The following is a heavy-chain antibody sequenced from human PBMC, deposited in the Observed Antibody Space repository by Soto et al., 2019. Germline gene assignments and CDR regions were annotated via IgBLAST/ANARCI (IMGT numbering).Heavy chain of an antibody. CDR1: GFTFSNYA. J-gene: IGHJ5*02. CDR3: AKDGRGTSWRNWFDP. V-gene: IGHV3-23*01. CDR2: ISGAAGST. D-gene: IGHD6-13*01. Sequence: GGSLRLSCAASGFTFSNYAMNWVRQAPGKGLEWVSTISGAAGSTFYADSVKGRFTISRDNSKNTLYLQMNSLRVEDTAVYYCAKDGRGTSWRNWFDPWGQGTLVTVSS.